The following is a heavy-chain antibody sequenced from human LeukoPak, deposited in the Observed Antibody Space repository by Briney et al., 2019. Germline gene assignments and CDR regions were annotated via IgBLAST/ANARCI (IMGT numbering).Heavy chain of an antibody. V-gene: IGHV3-23*01. CDR1: GFIFNRYA. CDR3: ARDPNGDYIGAFDI. D-gene: IGHD4-17*01. CDR2: IKVDGYA. Sequence: PGGSLRLSCAASGFIFNRYAMMWLRQAPGKGPEWVSAIKVDGYAEYTDSVRGRFTISRDDSRNTLYLQMNRLRVDDTAVYYCARDPNGDYIGAFDILGQGTMVTVSS. J-gene: IGHJ3*02.